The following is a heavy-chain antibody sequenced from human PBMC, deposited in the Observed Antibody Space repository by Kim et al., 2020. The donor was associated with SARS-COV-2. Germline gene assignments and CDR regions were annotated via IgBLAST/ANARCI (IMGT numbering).Heavy chain of an antibody. CDR1: GFTFSSYW. D-gene: IGHD6-13*01. J-gene: IGHJ4*02. CDR3: ARESSGIAAAGTVFDY. Sequence: GGSLRLSCAASGFTFSSYWMSWVRQAPGKGLEWVANIKQDGSEKYYVDSVKGRFTISRDNAKNSLYLQMNSLRAEDTAVYYCARESSGIAAAGTVFDYWGQGTLVTVSS. CDR2: IKQDGSEK. V-gene: IGHV3-7*01.